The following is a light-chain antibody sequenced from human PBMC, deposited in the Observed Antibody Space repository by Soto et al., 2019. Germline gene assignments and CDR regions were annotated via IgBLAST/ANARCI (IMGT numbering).Light chain of an antibody. V-gene: IGKV3-20*01. CDR3: QQYGTSRFT. CDR1: QSISNRY. CDR2: GAS. Sequence: EIVLTQSPGTLSLSPGERATLSCRASQSISNRYLAWYQKKPGQAPRLLVYGASARATGIPDRFSGSGSGTDFTLTISRLEPEDFAVYYCQQYGTSRFTFGPGTKVDIK. J-gene: IGKJ3*01.